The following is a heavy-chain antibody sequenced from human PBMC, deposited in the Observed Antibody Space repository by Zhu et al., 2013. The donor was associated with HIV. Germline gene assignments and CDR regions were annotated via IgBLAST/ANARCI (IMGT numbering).Heavy chain of an antibody. Sequence: QVKLVQSGAEVKMPGSSVRISCEASGDSFGNNHGVFWVRLAPGQGLEWIGGFVPMFDTAHYSQKFQDRVTISADNSGNIVYLDLRSLRFDDTAVYYCARDRIVTRPTRGFYYGMDAWGQGTTVIVSS. D-gene: IGHD4-17*01. CDR3: ARDRIVTRPTRGFYYGMDA. J-gene: IGHJ6*02. V-gene: IGHV1-69*06. CDR2: FVPMFDTA. CDR1: GDSFGNNHG.